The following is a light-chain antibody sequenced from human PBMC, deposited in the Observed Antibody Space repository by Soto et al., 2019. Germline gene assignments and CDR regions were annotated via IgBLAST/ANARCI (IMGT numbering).Light chain of an antibody. CDR1: QSVCSN. Sequence: EIVMTQSPATLSVSPGERATLSCRASQSVCSNLAWYQQKRGQAPRLLIYGASTRATGIPARFSGSGSGTEFTLTISSLQSEDFAVYYCQQYNNWPPWTFGQGTKVEIK. V-gene: IGKV3D-15*01. J-gene: IGKJ1*01. CDR2: GAS. CDR3: QQYNNWPPWT.